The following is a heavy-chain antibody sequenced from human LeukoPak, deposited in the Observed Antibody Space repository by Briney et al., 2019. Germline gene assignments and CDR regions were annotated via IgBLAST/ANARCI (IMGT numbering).Heavy chain of an antibody. J-gene: IGHJ4*02. CDR2: ISYDGSNK. D-gene: IGHD2-2*01. CDR1: GFTFSSYG. V-gene: IGHV3-30*03. CDR3: VRGEVGYCSRTTCYGFDH. Sequence: GRSLRLSCAASGFTFSSYGMHWVRQAPGKGLEWVAVISYDGSNKYYADSVKGRFTISRDNSKNTLYLQMNSLRAEDTAVYYCVRGEVGYCSRTTCYGFDHWGQGSQVTVSS.